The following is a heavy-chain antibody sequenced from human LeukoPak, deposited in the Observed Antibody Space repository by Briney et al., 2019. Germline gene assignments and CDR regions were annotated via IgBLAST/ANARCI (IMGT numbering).Heavy chain of an antibody. J-gene: IGHJ6*03. CDR1: RFTFSSYA. D-gene: IGHD3-22*01. CDR3: AEEKPPDSSGYYYYYYMDV. CDR2: ISGSGGST. Sequence: QPGGSLRLSCAAPRFTFSSYAMSWVRQAPGKGLEWVSAISGSGGSTYYADSVKGRFTISRDNSKNTLYLQMNSLRAEDTAVYYCAEEKPPDSSGYYYYYYMDVWGKGTTVTVSS. V-gene: IGHV3-23*01.